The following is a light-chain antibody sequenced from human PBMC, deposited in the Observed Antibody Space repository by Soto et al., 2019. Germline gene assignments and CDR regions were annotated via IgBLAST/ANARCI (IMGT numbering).Light chain of an antibody. J-gene: IGKJ1*01. V-gene: IGKV3-11*01. CDR2: DAS. CDR3: QQHSNWPRT. CDR1: QSVSSY. Sequence: VLTQSPLSLPVTLGQPATISCRASQSVSSYLAWYQQKPGRAPRLLIYDASNRATGIPARFSGSGSGTDFTLTISSLEPEDFAVYYCQQHSNWPRTFGQGTKVDI.